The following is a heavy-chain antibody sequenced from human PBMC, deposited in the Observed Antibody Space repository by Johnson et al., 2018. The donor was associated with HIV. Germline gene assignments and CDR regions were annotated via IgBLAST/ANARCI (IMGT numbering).Heavy chain of an antibody. CDR1: GFTFSSYA. V-gene: IGHV3-30-3*01. J-gene: IGHJ3*02. D-gene: IGHD3-9*01. CDR2: ISYDGSNK. Sequence: QVQLVESGGGVVQPGRSLRLSCAASGFTFSSYAMHWVRQAPGKGLEWVAVISYDGSNKYYADSVKGRFTISRDNSKNTLYLQMNSLRAEDTALYYCARDGDDGDEADDTKGAFDIWGQGTMVTVSS. CDR3: ARDGDDGDEADDTKGAFDI.